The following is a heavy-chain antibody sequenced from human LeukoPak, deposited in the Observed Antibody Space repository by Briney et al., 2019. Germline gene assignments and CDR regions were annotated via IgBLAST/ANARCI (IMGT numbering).Heavy chain of an antibody. J-gene: IGHJ4*02. Sequence: PSETLSLTCAVYGGSFSGYYWSWIRQPPGKGLEWIGEINHSGSTNYNPSLKSRVTISVDTSKNQFSLKLSSVTAADTAVYYCARDEGYCSSTSCYRFDYWGQGTLVTVSS. CDR1: GGSFSGYY. D-gene: IGHD2-2*01. CDR3: ARDEGYCSSTSCYRFDY. V-gene: IGHV4-34*01. CDR2: INHSGST.